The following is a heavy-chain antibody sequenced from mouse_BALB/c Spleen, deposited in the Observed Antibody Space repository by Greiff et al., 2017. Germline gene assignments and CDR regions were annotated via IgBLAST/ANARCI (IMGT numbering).Heavy chain of an antibody. Sequence: EVKVVESGGDLVKPGGSLKLSCAASGFTFSSYGMSWVRQTPDKRLEWVATISSGGSYTYYPDSVKGRFTISRDNAKNTLYLQMSSLKSEDTAMYYCARTYYGSSSWFAYWGQGTLVTVSA. V-gene: IGHV5-6*01. CDR3: ARTYYGSSSWFAY. D-gene: IGHD1-1*01. CDR2: ISSGGSYT. J-gene: IGHJ3*01. CDR1: GFTFSSYG.